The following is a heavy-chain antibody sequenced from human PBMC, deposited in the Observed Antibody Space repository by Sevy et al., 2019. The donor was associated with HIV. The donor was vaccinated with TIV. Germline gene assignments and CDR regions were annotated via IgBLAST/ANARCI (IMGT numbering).Heavy chain of an antibody. Sequence: SETLSLTCNVSGGSISSSRHYWGWIRQSPGKSLEWIGSRFYSGGAYYNPSLQSRVTMSVDTSKNQFSLNVNSVTAADSSVYYCARHPLGNWFDLWGQGILVTVSS. D-gene: IGHD3-16*01. J-gene: IGHJ5*02. V-gene: IGHV4-39*01. CDR1: GGSISSSRHY. CDR2: RFYSGGA. CDR3: ARHPLGNWFDL.